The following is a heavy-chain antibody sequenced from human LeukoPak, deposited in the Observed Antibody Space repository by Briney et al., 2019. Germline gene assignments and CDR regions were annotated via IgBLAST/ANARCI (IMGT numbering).Heavy chain of an antibody. CDR3: ARATAMVRGVINYYYYYYMDV. D-gene: IGHD3-10*01. V-gene: IGHV4-59*12. CDR2: LYYSGST. J-gene: IGHJ6*03. CDR1: GGSLSSYY. Sequence: SETLSLTCTVSGGSLSSYYWSWIRQPPGKGLEWIGYLYYSGSTNYNPSLKSRVTISVDTSKNQFSLKLSSVTAADTAVYYCARATAMVRGVINYYYYYYMDVWGKGTTVTVSS.